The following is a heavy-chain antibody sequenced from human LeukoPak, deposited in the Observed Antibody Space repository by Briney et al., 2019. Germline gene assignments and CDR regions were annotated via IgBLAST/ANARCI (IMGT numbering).Heavy chain of an antibody. V-gene: IGHV3-7*01. CDR1: GFTFSSYW. D-gene: IGHD6-19*01. J-gene: IGHJ4*02. CDR3: AGYSSGWYLDY. CDR2: IKQDGSEK. Sequence: GGSLRLSCAASGFTFSSYWMTWVRQAPGKGLEWVANIKQDGSEKYYVDFVKGRFTISRDNAKNSLYLQMNSLRAEDAAVYYCAGYSSGWYLDYWGQGTLVTVSS.